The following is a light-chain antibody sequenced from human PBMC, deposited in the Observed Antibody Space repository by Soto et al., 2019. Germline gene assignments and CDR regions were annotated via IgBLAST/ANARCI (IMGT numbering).Light chain of an antibody. V-gene: IGKV4-1*01. CDR3: QQYYSTPCT. J-gene: IGKJ1*01. Sequence: DIVMTQSPDSLAVSLGERATINCKSSQSVLYSSNNKNYLAWYQQKPGQPPKLLIYWASTRESGVPDRFRGSGSGTDFTLTISSLQAEDVAVYYCQQYYSTPCTFGQGTKVEIK. CDR2: WAS. CDR1: QSVLYSSNNKNY.